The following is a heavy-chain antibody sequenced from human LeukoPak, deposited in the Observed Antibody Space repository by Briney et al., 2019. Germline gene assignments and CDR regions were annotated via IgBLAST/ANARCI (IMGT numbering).Heavy chain of an antibody. J-gene: IGHJ4*02. CDR2: INPNSGGT. D-gene: IGHD4-17*01. CDR1: GYTFTGYY. V-gene: IGHV1-2*02. Sequence: ASVKVSCTAYGYTFTGYYMHWVRQAPGQGLEWMGWINPNSGGTNYAQKFQGRVTMTRDTSISTAYMELSRLRSDDTAVYYCAIHDYGDSGDYWGQGTLVTVSS. CDR3: AIHDYGDSGDY.